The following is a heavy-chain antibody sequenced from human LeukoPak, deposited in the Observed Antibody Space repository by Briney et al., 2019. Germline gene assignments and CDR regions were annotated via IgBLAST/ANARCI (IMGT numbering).Heavy chain of an antibody. J-gene: IGHJ4*02. Sequence: GGSLRLSCAASGFTFSSYSMNWVRQAPGKGLGWVSSISSSSSYIYYADSVKGRFTISRDNAKNSLYLQMNSLRAEDTAVYYCARGPTSDYYGSGSPFDYWGQGTLVTVSS. D-gene: IGHD3-10*01. CDR1: GFTFSSYS. CDR3: ARGPTSDYYGSGSPFDY. CDR2: ISSSSSYI. V-gene: IGHV3-21*01.